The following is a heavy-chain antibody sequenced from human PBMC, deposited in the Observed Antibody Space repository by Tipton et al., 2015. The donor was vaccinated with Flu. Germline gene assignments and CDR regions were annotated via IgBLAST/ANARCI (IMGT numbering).Heavy chain of an antibody. CDR2: IYYIGST. J-gene: IGHJ2*01. D-gene: IGHD4-17*01. V-gene: IGHV4-31*03. CDR3: ARMEWTVTTPRYFDL. CDR1: GGPISSGGDY. Sequence: TLSLTCTVPGGPISSGGDYWSWIRQHPGKGLEWIGHIYYIGSTNYNPSLKSRVTISVDTSKNQFSLKLSSVTAADTAVYYCARMEWTVTTPRYFDLWGRGTLVTVSS.